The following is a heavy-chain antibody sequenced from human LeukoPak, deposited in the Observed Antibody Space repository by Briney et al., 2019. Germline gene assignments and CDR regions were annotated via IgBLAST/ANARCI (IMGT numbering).Heavy chain of an antibody. J-gene: IGHJ4*02. CDR2: INPKSGAT. CDR3: AREKYDSELPDY. Sequence: ASVKVSCKASGYTFSDYYMHWVQQAPGQGLEWMGWINPKSGATNSAQKFQGRVTMTRDASISTVYMELSRLTSDDTAVYYCAREKYDSELPDYWGQGTLVTVSS. V-gene: IGHV1-2*02. CDR1: GYTFSDYY. D-gene: IGHD5-24*01.